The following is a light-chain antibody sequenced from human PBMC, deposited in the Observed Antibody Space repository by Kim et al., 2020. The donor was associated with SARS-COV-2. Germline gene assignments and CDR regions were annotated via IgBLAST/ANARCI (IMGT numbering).Light chain of an antibody. J-gene: IGKJ2*01. CDR2: GAS. V-gene: IGKV3-20*01. CDR1: QSVSSSY. Sequence: SLSPGESATLSFRASQSVSSSYLAWYQQKPGQAPRLLIYGASSRATGIPDRFSGSGSGTDFTLTISRLEPEDFAVYYCQQYGSSYTFGQGTKLEI. CDR3: QQYGSSYT.